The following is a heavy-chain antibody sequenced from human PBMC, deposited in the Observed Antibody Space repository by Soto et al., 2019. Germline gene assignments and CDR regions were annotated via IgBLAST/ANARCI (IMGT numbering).Heavy chain of an antibody. CDR2: ISAYNGNT. J-gene: IGHJ4*02. CDR1: GYTFTSYG. Sequence: GASVKVSCTASGYTFTSYGISWVRQAPGQGLEWMGWISAYNGNTNYGQKLQGRVTMTTDTSTSTTYMELRSLRSDDTAVYYCARDWCSGGSCSGFDDYWGQGTLVTVSS. CDR3: ARDWCSGGSCSGFDDY. D-gene: IGHD2-15*01. V-gene: IGHV1-18*01.